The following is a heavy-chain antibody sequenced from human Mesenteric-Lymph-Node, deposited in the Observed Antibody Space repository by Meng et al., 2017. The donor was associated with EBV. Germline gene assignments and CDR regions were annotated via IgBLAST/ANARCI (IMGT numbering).Heavy chain of an antibody. V-gene: IGHV1-46*01. J-gene: IGHJ4*02. CDR1: GYTFSGYQ. CDR2: INPNGGST. Sequence: QVHLVEAGAEVKKPGASVKVSCKASGYTFSGYQMHWVRQAPVEGLEWMGIINPNGGSTRYAQKFQGRLTMTGDTSTSTVYMELGSLTSEDTAVYYCAKDEDSEGQLEHWGQGSLVTVSS. D-gene: IGHD6-13*01. CDR3: AKDEDSEGQLEH.